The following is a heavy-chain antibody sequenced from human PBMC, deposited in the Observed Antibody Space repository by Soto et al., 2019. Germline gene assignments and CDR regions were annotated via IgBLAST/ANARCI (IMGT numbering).Heavy chain of an antibody. CDR2: IHYSGST. D-gene: IGHD3-9*01. CDR1: GGSISNDY. Sequence: SETLSLTCTVSGGSISNDYWSWIRQPPGKGLEWIGHIHYSGSTNYNPSLESRVTISVDTSKNQFSLNLSSVTAADTAVYYCARGRRGFFDWLLAPTFDYWGQGTLVTVSS. J-gene: IGHJ4*02. V-gene: IGHV4-59*01. CDR3: ARGRRGFFDWLLAPTFDY.